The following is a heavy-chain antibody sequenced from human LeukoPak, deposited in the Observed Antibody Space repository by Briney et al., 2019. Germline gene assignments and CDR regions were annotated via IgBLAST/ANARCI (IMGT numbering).Heavy chain of an antibody. V-gene: IGHV3-11*04. CDR3: ARVVWYDFWSGYYFDY. CDR2: ITSAFSTK. Sequence: KPGGSLRLSCAASGFTFGDFYMSWIRLAPGKGLEWVSYITSAFSTKYYADSVKGRFTISRDNAKNSLYLQMNSLRAEDTAVYYCARVVWYDFWSGYYFDYWGQGTLVTVSS. CDR1: GFTFGDFY. D-gene: IGHD3-3*01. J-gene: IGHJ4*02.